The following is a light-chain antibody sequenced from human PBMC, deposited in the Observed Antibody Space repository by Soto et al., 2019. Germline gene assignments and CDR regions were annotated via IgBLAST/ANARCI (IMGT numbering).Light chain of an antibody. CDR1: SSNIGSDY. J-gene: IGLJ3*02. Sequence: QSVLTQPPSASGTPGQRVTISCSGSSSNIGSDYVHWYQQFPGTAPKLLIYRNNQRPSGVPDRFSGSKSGTSASLAISGLRSEDEADYYCVAWDNCLSGWLIGGGTKLTVL. CDR3: VAWDNCLSGWL. CDR2: RNN. V-gene: IGLV1-47*01.